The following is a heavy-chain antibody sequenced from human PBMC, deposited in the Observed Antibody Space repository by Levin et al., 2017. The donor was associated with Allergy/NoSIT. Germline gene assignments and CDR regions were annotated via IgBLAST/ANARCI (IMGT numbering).Heavy chain of an antibody. CDR1: GGSFSGYY. CDR2: INHSGST. D-gene: IGHD1-1*01. CDR3: ARRPLEPQRSLVDY. J-gene: IGHJ4*02. V-gene: IGHV4-34*01. Sequence: SETLSLTCAVYGGSFSGYYWSWIRQPPGKGLEWIGEINHSGSTNYNPSLKSRVTISVDTSKNQFSLKLSSVTAADTAVYYCARRPLEPQRSLVDYWGQGTLVTVSS.